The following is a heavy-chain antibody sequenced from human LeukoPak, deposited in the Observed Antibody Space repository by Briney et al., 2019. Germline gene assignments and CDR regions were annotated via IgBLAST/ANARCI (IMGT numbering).Heavy chain of an antibody. D-gene: IGHD4-17*01. Sequence: GGSLRLSCAASGFTFSRYCMHWVRQAPGKGLEWVAVVSHDGSKEFYSDSVKGRFTISRDNYKNTLYLQMNSLREEDTGVYYCANLPGLPTVTIDYWGQGTLVTASS. CDR3: ANLPGLPTVTIDY. V-gene: IGHV3-30*18. J-gene: IGHJ4*02. CDR1: GFTFSRYC. CDR2: VSHDGSKE.